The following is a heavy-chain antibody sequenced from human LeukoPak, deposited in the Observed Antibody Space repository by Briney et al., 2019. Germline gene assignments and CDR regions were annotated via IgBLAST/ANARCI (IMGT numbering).Heavy chain of an antibody. V-gene: IGHV4-34*01. J-gene: IGHJ5*02. CDR3: ARGGRWSGSYNWFDP. D-gene: IGHD3-3*01. Sequence: TPSETLSLTCAVYGGSFSGYYWSWIRQPPGKGLEWIGEINHSGSTNYNPSLKSRVTISVDTSKNQFSLKLSSVTAADTAVYYCARGGRWSGSYNWFDPWGQGTLVTVS. CDR1: GGSFSGYY. CDR2: INHSGST.